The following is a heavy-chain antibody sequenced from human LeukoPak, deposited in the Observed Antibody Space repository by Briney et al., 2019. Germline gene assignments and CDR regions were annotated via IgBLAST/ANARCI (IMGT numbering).Heavy chain of an antibody. V-gene: IGHV3-7*01. CDR2: IKQDGSEK. CDR3: ARGSEQWLVPRGYYFDY. J-gene: IGHJ4*02. Sequence: PGGSLRLSCAASGFTFSSYWMSWVRQAPGKGLEWVANIKQDGSEKYYVDSVKGRFTISRDNAKNSLYLQMNSLRAEDTAVYYCARGSEQWLVPRGYYFDYWGQGTLVTVSS. D-gene: IGHD6-19*01. CDR1: GFTFSSYW.